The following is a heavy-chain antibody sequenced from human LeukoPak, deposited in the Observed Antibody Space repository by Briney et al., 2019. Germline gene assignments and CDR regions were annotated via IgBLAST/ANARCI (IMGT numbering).Heavy chain of an antibody. J-gene: IGHJ4*02. Sequence: GGSLRLSCAASGFTFSDYYMSRIRQAPGKGLEWVSYISSSGSTIYYADSVKGRFTISRDNAKNSLYLQMNSLRAEDTAVYYCARSLSRRYSYGNFDYWGQGTLVTVSS. CDR3: ARSLSRRYSYGNFDY. CDR1: GFTFSDYY. D-gene: IGHD5-18*01. V-gene: IGHV3-11*01. CDR2: ISSSGSTI.